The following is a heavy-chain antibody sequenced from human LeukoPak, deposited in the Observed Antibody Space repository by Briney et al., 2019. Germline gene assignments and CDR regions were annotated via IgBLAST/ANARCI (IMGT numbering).Heavy chain of an antibody. Sequence: PGGSLRLSCAASGFTFRNASMSWVRQAPGKGLEWVGRIKSKTDGGTTDYAAPVKGRFTISRDDSKNTLYLQMNSLTTEDTAVYFCAHRDTTMVRVDYWGRGTLVTVSS. CDR3: AHRDTTMVRVDY. D-gene: IGHD5-18*01. V-gene: IGHV3-15*01. CDR2: IKSKTDGGTT. CDR1: GFTFRNAS. J-gene: IGHJ4*02.